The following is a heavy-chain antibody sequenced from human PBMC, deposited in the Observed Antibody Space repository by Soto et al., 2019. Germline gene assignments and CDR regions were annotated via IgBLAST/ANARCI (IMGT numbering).Heavy chain of an antibody. V-gene: IGHV3-21*01. CDR3: ARDDVGYYYYGMDV. CDR2: ISSSSSYI. Sequence: PGGSLRLSCAASGFTFSSYSMNWVRQAPGKGLEWVSSISSSSSYIYYADSVKGRFTISRDNAKNSLYLQMNSLRAEDTAVYYCARDDVGYYYYGMDVWGQGTTVTVSS. J-gene: IGHJ6*02. CDR1: GFTFSSYS.